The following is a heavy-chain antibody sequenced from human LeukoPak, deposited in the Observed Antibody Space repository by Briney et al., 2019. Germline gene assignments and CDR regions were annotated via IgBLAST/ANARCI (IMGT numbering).Heavy chain of an antibody. CDR3: EKACFGTVGDY. J-gene: IGHJ4*02. V-gene: IGHV3-23*01. Sequence: GGSLRLSCEASGFTFSNYAMNWVRQAPGKGLEWVSVISGSGDNIIYADSLKGRFTISRDNSKSILYLQMNSLRAEDTAVYYCEKACFGTVGDYWGQGTLVTVSS. D-gene: IGHD3-10*01. CDR2: ISGSGDNI. CDR1: GFTFSNYA.